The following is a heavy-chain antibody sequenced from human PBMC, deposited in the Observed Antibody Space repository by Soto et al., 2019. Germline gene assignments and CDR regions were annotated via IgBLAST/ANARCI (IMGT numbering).Heavy chain of an antibody. CDR3: ARAYDGYFDY. V-gene: IGHV1-3*01. J-gene: IGHJ4*02. CDR2: INGGTGDT. Sequence: RASVKVSCKASGYTFTNHAIHWVRQARGQRPEWMGWINGGTGDTGSSQKFQGRVTITRDTSASTAYMDLSSLRSEDTAVYYCARAYDGYFDYWGQGTLVTVSS. CDR1: GYTFTNHA. D-gene: IGHD5-12*01.